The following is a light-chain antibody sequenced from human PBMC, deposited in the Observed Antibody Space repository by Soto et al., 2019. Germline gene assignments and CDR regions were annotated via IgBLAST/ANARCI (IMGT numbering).Light chain of an antibody. CDR1: GSDVRTYNL. Sequence: QSALAQPASVSGSPGQSITISCTVTGSDVRTYNLVSWYQQHPGKVPKLIIYEASKRPSGVSNRFSGSQPGNTASLTVSGLQAEDEADYYCCSYAGDKTYVFGSGTKATV. V-gene: IGLV2-23*01. CDR3: CSYAGDKTYV. J-gene: IGLJ1*01. CDR2: EAS.